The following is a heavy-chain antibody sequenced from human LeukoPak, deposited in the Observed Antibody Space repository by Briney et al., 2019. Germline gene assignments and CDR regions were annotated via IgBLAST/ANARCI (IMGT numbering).Heavy chain of an antibody. CDR3: ARNNRSDNYFDY. Sequence: GGSLRLSCAASGFTVSSNYMSWVRQAPGKGLEWVSVIYSGVTTYYTDSVKGRFTISRDNSKNTLYLQMNSLRAEDTAVYYCARNNRSDNYFDYWGQGTLVTASS. CDR2: IYSGVTT. CDR1: GFTVSSNY. D-gene: IGHD1-14*01. V-gene: IGHV3-66*01. J-gene: IGHJ4*02.